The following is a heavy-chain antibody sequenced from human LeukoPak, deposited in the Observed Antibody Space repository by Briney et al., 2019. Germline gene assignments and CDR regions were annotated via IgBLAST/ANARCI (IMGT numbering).Heavy chain of an antibody. J-gene: IGHJ5*02. D-gene: IGHD3-10*01. CDR3: ALIGDHAWFDP. CDR2: INPNSGGT. V-gene: IGHV1-2*02. CDR1: GYTCSGSY. Sequence: GASVKVSCTASGYTCSGSYILWVRRAPGQRLGWMGWINPNSGGTNYAQEFQGRVTMTRDTSITTAYMELSTLRSDDTAVYYCALIGDHAWFDPWGQGTLVTVSS.